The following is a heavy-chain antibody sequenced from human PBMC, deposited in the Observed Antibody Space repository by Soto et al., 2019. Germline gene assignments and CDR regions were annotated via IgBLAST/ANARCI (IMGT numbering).Heavy chain of an antibody. D-gene: IGHD3-22*01. CDR1: GYTFTGYY. CDR2: INPNSGGT. J-gene: IGHJ6*02. CDR3: ARDLSYYYDSSGSMTPYYYGMDV. V-gene: IGHV1-2*04. Sequence: ASVKVSCKASGYTFTGYYMHWVRQAPGQGLEWMGWINPNSGGTNYAQKFQGWVTMTRDTSISTAYMELSRLRSDDTAVYYCARDLSYYYDSSGSMTPYYYGMDVWGQGTTVTVS.